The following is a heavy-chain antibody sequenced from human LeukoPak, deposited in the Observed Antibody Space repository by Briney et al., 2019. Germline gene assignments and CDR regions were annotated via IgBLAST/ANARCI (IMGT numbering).Heavy chain of an antibody. V-gene: IGHV1-18*01. D-gene: IGHD5-12*01. CDR3: AKDRDIVATSLDY. CDR2: ISAYNGNT. CDR1: GYTFTSYG. J-gene: IGHJ4*02. Sequence: ASVKVSCKASGYTFTSYGISWVRQAPGQGLEWMGWISAYNGNTNYAQKLQGRVTMTTDTSTSTAYMELRSLRAEDTALYYCAKDRDIVATSLDYWGQGTLVTVSS.